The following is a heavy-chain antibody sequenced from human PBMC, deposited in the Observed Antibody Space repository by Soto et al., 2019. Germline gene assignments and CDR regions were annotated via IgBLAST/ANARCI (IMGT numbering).Heavy chain of an antibody. D-gene: IGHD3-22*01. CDR3: ARSHYYDSSGYYDYYYGM. J-gene: IGHJ6*01. CDR1: GFSCSSYD. CDR2: ISSSGSPI. V-gene: IGHV3-48*03. Sequence: PEGSLRVSCAASGFSCSSYDMNSVRQATGQGLQWVSYISSSGSPIYYADSVKGRFTISRGNAKNSLYLQMNRLRAEDTAVYYCARSHYYDSSGYYDYYYGM.